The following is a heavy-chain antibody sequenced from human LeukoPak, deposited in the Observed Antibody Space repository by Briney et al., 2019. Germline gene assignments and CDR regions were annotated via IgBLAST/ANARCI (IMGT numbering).Heavy chain of an antibody. CDR3: AGTYLFDSSGQYVGGNAFDI. CDR2: IYYTAST. J-gene: IGHJ3*02. D-gene: IGHD3-22*01. Sequence: SDTLSLTCTVSGGSISRGGYYWRWIRRPPGRGLEWIGDIYYTASTESNPSPKSRSTISLDMSKSQFSQKLSQVSAADAAVYYRAGTYLFDSSGQYVGGNAFDIWGQGTMVSVSS. V-gene: IGHV4-61*05. CDR1: GGSISRGGYY.